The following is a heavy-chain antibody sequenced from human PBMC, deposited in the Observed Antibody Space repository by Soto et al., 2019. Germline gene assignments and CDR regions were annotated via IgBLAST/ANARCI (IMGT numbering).Heavy chain of an antibody. D-gene: IGHD4-4*01. V-gene: IGHV1-18*04. CDR2: VSGNNGNT. CDR3: ARDFYTLAYYFHX. J-gene: IGHJ4*02. CDR1: GYTFTNHG. Sequence: VSLKVSCKASGYTFTNHGISWVRQAPGQGLEWLGWVSGNNGNTKYAQGLKGRVTLNTDTSTSTDYMELRSMRSYDTAVYYCARDFYTLAYYFHXWGQVTMVTVSX.